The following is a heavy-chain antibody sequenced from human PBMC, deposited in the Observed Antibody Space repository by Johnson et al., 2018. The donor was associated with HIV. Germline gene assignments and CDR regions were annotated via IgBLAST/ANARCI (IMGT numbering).Heavy chain of an antibody. CDR2: IYIGGST. V-gene: IGHV3-66*01. D-gene: IGHD3-16*01. CDR3: ARDVKVCAFDI. CDR1: GFIVSTNY. Sequence: VQPVESGGDLVQPWGSLRLACAASGFIVSTNYMNWVRQAPGKGLEWVSVIYIGGSTYYADPVKGRFTISRDNSKNTLYLQMNSLRAEDTAVYYCARDVKVCAFDIWGQGTMVTVSS. J-gene: IGHJ3*02.